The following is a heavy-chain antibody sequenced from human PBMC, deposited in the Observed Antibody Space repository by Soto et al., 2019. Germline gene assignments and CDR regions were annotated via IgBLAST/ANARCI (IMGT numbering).Heavy chain of an antibody. J-gene: IGHJ4*02. CDR1: GFTFSSYA. V-gene: IGHV3-23*01. Sequence: EVQLLESGGGLVQPGGSLRLSCAASGFTFSSYAMSWVRQAPGKGLEWVSVISGSGGSTYYADSVKGRFTISRDNSKNTLYLQMDSLRADDTAVYYCAIRAAGTSFDCWGQGTLVTVSS. CDR3: AIRAAGTSFDC. D-gene: IGHD6-13*01. CDR2: ISGSGGST.